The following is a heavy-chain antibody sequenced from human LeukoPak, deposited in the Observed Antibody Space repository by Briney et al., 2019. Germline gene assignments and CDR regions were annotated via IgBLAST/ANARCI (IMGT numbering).Heavy chain of an antibody. Sequence: GGSLRLSCAASGFTFSSDSMNWVRQAPGKGLEWGSSISSSSSYIYYADSVKGRFTISRDNAKNSLYLQMNSLRAEDTAVYYCARDSGSGSYLPFEHGGNWFDPWGQGTLVTVSS. CDR3: ARDSGSGSYLPFEHGGNWFDP. J-gene: IGHJ5*02. CDR2: ISSSSSYI. V-gene: IGHV3-21*01. CDR1: GFTFSSDS. D-gene: IGHD3-10*01.